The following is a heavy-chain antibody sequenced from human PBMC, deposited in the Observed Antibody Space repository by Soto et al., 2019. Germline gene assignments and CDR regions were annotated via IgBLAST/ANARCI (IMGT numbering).Heavy chain of an antibody. CDR1: GYTFTTYD. J-gene: IGHJ5*02. CDR2: ISPYSGNT. Sequence: ASVKVSCKASGYTFTTYDLSWVRQAPGQGLEWMGWISPYSGNTKYAQKLKGRVTMTTDTSTNTAYVELRSLRSDDTAVYYCAIERSGYSHTFYPWFQGTLVTVSS. D-gene: IGHD4-4*01. CDR3: AIERSGYSHTFYP. V-gene: IGHV1-18*01.